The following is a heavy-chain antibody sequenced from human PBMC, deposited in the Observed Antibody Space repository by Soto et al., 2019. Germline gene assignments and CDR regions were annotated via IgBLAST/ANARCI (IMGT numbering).Heavy chain of an antibody. CDR1: GGSISSGGYY. J-gene: IGHJ6*02. CDR2: IYYSGST. Sequence: SETLSLTCTVSGGSISSGGYYWSWIRQHPGKGLEWIGYIYYSGSTYYNPSLKSRVTISVDTSKNQFSLKLSSVTAADTAVYYCARERSPGKYGMDVWGQGTTVTAP. V-gene: IGHV4-31*03. CDR3: ARERSPGKYGMDV. D-gene: IGHD3-10*01.